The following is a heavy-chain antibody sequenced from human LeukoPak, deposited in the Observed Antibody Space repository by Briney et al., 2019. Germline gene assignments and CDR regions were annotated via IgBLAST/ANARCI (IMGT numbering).Heavy chain of an antibody. V-gene: IGHV1-2*02. D-gene: IGHD3-3*01. CDR1: GYTFTGYY. CDR3: ARGPTPREWLLFFIGMDV. Sequence: GASVKVSCKASGYTFTGYYMHWVRQAPGQGLEWVGWINPTSGGTNYAQKFQGRVTMTRDTSISTAYMELSRLRSDDTAVYYCARGPTPREWLLFFIGMDVWGQGTTVTVSS. CDR2: INPTSGGT. J-gene: IGHJ6*02.